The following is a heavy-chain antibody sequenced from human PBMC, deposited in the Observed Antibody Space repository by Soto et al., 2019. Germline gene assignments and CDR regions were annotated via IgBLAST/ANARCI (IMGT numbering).Heavy chain of an antibody. D-gene: IGHD3-16*01. J-gene: IGHJ3*02. CDR1: GFTFSSYA. Sequence: QVQVVESGGGVVQPGRSLRLSCAASGFTFSSYAMHWVRQAPGKGLEWVAVISCDGSNKYYADFVKGRFTISRDNSKKTPYLQMNRLRGEDTAVYLWGGNGDEGACATWGQGTIVTVSS. CDR2: ISCDGSNK. V-gene: IGHV3-30-3*01. CDR3: GGNGDEGACAT.